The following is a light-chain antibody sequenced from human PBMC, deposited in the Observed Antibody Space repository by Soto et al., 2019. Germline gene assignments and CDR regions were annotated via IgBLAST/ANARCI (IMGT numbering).Light chain of an antibody. Sequence: QSALTQPASVSGSPGQSIAISCTGTISDVGSYTYVSWYQQHPGKAPKLMIFDVSNRPSGVSDRFSGSKSGNTASLTISGLQADDEADYYCSSYTISSTYVFGTGTKLTVL. V-gene: IGLV2-14*01. J-gene: IGLJ1*01. CDR1: ISDVGSYTY. CDR2: DVS. CDR3: SSYTISSTYV.